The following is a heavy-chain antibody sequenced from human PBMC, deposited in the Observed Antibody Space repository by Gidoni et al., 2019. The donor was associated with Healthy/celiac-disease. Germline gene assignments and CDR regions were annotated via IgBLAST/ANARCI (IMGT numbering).Heavy chain of an antibody. CDR1: GYSFTSYW. CDR2: IDPSDSYT. D-gene: IGHD1-26*01. Sequence: ESLRISCKGSGYSFTSYWISWVRQMPGKGLEWMGRIDPSDSYTNYSPSFQGHVTISADKSISTAYLQWSSLKASDTAMYYCARRVGATFSQRRNWFDPWGQGTLVTVSS. CDR3: ARRVGATFSQRRNWFDP. J-gene: IGHJ5*02. V-gene: IGHV5-10-1*01.